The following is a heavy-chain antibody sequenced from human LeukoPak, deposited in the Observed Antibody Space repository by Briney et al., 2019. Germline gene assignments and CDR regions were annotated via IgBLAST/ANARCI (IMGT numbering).Heavy chain of an antibody. CDR2: ISGSGGST. V-gene: IGHV3-23*01. CDR3: AKSGTSLNYYYYYMDV. CDR1: GCTFSSYA. J-gene: IGHJ6*03. D-gene: IGHD6-13*01. Sequence: GGSLRLSCAASGCTFSSYAMSWVRQAPGKGLEWVSAISGSGGSTYYADSVKGRFTISRDNSKNTLYLQMNSLRAEDTAVYYCAKSGTSLNYYYYYMDVWGKGTTVTVSS.